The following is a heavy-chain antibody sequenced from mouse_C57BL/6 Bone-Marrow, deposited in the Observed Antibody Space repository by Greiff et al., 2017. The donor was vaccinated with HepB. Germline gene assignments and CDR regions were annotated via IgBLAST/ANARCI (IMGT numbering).Heavy chain of an antibody. D-gene: IGHD1-1*01. Sequence: QVQLQQSGPGLVAPSQSLSITCTVSGFSLTSYGVHWVRQPPGKGLEWLVVIWSDGSTTYNSALKSRLSISKDNSKSQVFLKMNSLQTDDTAMYYWARQGGFITTVVATDWYFDVWGTGTTVTVSS. CDR1: GFSLTSYG. CDR2: IWSDGST. CDR3: ARQGGFITTVVATDWYFDV. J-gene: IGHJ1*03. V-gene: IGHV2-6-1*01.